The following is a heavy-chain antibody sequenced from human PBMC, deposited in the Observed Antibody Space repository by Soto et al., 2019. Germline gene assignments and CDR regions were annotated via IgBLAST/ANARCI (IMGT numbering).Heavy chain of an antibody. CDR2: ISSSGSTM. CDR1: GFTFSDNY. V-gene: IGHV3-11*01. CDR3: AREFGMDV. J-gene: IGHJ6*02. Sequence: GGSLRLSCAASGFTFSDNYMSWFRQAPGKGLEYISYISSSGSTMQYTDSVKGRFTVSRDNAKNSLYLQMNSLRAEDTAVYYCAREFGMDVWGQGTTVTVS.